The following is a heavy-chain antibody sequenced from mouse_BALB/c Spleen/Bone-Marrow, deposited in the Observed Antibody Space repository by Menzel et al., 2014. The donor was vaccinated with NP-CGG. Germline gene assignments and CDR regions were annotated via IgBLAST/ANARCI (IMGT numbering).Heavy chain of an antibody. Sequence: EVKLVESGGGLVQPGGSMKLSCVASGFTFSNYWMNWVRQSPEKGLEWVAEIRLKSNNYATHYAESVKGRFTISRDDSKSSVYLQMNNLRAEDTGIYYCTWFAYWGQGTLVTVPA. CDR1: GFTFSNYW. J-gene: IGHJ3*01. CDR2: IRLKSNNYAT. V-gene: IGHV6-6*02. CDR3: TWFAY.